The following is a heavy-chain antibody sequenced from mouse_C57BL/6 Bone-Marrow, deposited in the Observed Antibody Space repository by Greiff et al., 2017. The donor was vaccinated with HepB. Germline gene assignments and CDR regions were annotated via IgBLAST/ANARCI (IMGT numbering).Heavy chain of an antibody. D-gene: IGHD1-1*01. CDR2: IHPNSGST. Sequence: QVQLKQPGAELVKPGASVKLSCKASGYTFTSYWMHWVKQRPGQGLEWIGMIHPNSGSTNYNEKFKSKATLTVDKSSSTAYMQLSSLTSEDSAVYYCARCSGYWYFDVWGTGTTVTVSS. V-gene: IGHV1-64*01. CDR1: GYTFTSYW. J-gene: IGHJ1*03. CDR3: ARCSGYWYFDV.